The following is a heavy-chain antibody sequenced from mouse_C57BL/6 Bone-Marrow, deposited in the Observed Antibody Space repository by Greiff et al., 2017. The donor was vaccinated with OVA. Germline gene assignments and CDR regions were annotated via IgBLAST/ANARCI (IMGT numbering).Heavy chain of an antibody. Sequence: QVQLKQPGAELVKPGASVKLSCKASGYTFTSYWMHWVKQRPGRGLEGIGRIDPNRGGTKYNEKFKSKATLTVDKPSSTAYMQLSSLTSEDSAVYYCAREAFYYDLGWYFDVWGTGTTVTVSS. J-gene: IGHJ1*03. CDR3: AREAFYYDLGWYFDV. D-gene: IGHD2-4*01. V-gene: IGHV1-72*01. CDR1: GYTFTSYW. CDR2: IDPNRGGT.